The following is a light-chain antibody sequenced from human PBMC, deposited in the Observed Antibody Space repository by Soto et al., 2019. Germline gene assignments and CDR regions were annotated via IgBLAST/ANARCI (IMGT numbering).Light chain of an antibody. Sequence: QSALTQPPSASGSLGQSITISCTGTSSGIGGHKYVSWYQQLPGSAPKLLIYDVTKRPSGVPDRFSGSKSGNTASLTVSELQAEDEADYYCSSYVGKVSFGGGTQLTVL. CDR3: SSYVGKVS. J-gene: IGLJ2*01. CDR1: SSGIGGHKY. CDR2: DVT. V-gene: IGLV2-8*01.